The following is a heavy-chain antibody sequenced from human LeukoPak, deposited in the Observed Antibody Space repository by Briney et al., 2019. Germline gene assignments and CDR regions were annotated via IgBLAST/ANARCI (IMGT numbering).Heavy chain of an antibody. CDR2: IYYSGST. V-gene: IGHV4-59*08. Sequence: SETLSLTCTVSGGSISSYYWSWIRQPPGKGLEWVGYIYYSGSTNYNPSLKSRVTISVDTSKNQFSLKLSSVTAADTAVHYCASNYYDSSGYFSWAFDYWGQGTLVTVSS. D-gene: IGHD3-22*01. CDR1: GGSISSYY. CDR3: ASNYYDSSGYFSWAFDY. J-gene: IGHJ4*02.